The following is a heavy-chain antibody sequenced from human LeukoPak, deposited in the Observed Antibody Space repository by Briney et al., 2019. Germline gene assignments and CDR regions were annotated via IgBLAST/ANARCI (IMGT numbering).Heavy chain of an antibody. J-gene: IGHJ5*02. CDR1: GYTFTSYG. CDR3: AREEYGSGSHPYSNWFDP. V-gene: IGHV1-69*13. CDR2: IIPIFGTA. D-gene: IGHD3-10*01. Sequence: SVKVSCKASGYTFTSYGISWVRQAPGQGLEWMGGIIPIFGTANYAQKFQGRVTITADESTSTAYMELSSLRSEDTAVYYCAREEYGSGSHPYSNWFDPWGQGTLVTVSS.